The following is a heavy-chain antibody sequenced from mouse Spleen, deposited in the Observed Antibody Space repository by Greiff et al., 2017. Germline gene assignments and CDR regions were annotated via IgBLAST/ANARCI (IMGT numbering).Heavy chain of an antibody. CDR3: TRDHYGYFDY. CDR1: GFTFSSYT. Sequence: EVHLVESGGGLVKPGGSLKLSCAASGFTFSSYTMSWVRQTPEKRLEWVATISSGGSYTYYPDSVKGRFTISRDNAKNTLYLQMSSLKSEDTAMYYCTRDHYGYFDYWGQGTTLTVSS. V-gene: IGHV5-6-4*01. J-gene: IGHJ2*01. CDR2: ISSGGSYT. D-gene: IGHD1-1*01.